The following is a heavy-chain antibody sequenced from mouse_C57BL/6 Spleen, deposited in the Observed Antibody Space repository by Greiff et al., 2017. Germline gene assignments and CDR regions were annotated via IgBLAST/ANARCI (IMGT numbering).Heavy chain of an antibody. V-gene: IGHV1-64*01. CDR1: GYTFTSYW. CDR2: IHPNSGST. J-gene: IGHJ1*03. D-gene: IGHD1-1*01. Sequence: QVQLLQPGAELVKPGASVKLSCKASGYTFTSYWMHWVKQRPGHGLEWIGMIHPNSGSTNYKEQFKSKATLTVDRSSSTAYMQLRSLTSEDSAVYFCERWNYYGSSGYFDVWGTGTTVTVSS. CDR3: ERWNYYGSSGYFDV.